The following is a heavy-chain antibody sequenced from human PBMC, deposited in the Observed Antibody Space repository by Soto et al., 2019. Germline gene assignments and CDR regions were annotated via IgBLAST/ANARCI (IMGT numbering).Heavy chain of an antibody. J-gene: IGHJ4*02. CDR1: GYTFSSYA. V-gene: IGHV1-46*01. CDR3: ARDSDFWSGYYYFDY. Sequence: GASVKVSCKASGYTFSSYAMHWVRQAPGQGLEWMGIINPSGGSTSYAQKFQGRVTMTRDTSTSTVYMELSSLRSEDTAVYYCARDSDFWSGYYYFDYWGQGTLVTVSS. D-gene: IGHD3-3*01. CDR2: INPSGGST.